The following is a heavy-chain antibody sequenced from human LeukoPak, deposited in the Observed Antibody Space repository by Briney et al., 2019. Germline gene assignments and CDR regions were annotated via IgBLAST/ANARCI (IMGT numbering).Heavy chain of an antibody. CDR2: INPKSGGT. Sequence: ASLKASCKASGYTFTDYYMHWVRQAPGQGLEWMGWINPKSGGTNYAQNFQGRVTMTRDTSISTAYMELSGLRSDDRAVYYCVRDAIAAAGTGGWGQGTLVTVSS. J-gene: IGHJ4*02. D-gene: IGHD6-13*01. CDR1: GYTFTDYY. V-gene: IGHV1-2*02. CDR3: VRDAIAAAGTGG.